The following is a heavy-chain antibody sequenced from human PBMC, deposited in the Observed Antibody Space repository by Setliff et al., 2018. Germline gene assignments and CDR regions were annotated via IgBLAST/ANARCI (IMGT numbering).Heavy chain of an antibody. D-gene: IGHD2-8*01. CDR1: EYTFTNYW. V-gene: IGHV5-51*01. Sequence: LGESLKISCKASEYTFTNYWIAWVRQMPGKGLEWMGVIYPGDYDTSYSPSFQGQVTISADKSISTAYLQWSSLKASDTAMYYCARRGNGGTLDVWGKGTTVTVSS. CDR3: ARRGNGGTLDV. CDR2: IYPGDYDT. J-gene: IGHJ6*04.